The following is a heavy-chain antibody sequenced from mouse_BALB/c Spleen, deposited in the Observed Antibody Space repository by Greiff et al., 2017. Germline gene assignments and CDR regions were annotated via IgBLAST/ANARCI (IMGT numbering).Heavy chain of an antibody. Sequence: QVHVKQSGAELVRPGTSVKISCKASGYAFTNYWLGWVKQRPGHGLEWIGDIYPGSGNTYYNEKFKGKATLTADKSSSTAYMQLSSLTSEDSAVYFCARRYYDVGAMDYWGQGTSVTVSS. V-gene: IGHV1-63*01. CDR1: GYAFTNYW. CDR3: ARRYYDVGAMDY. CDR2: IYPGSGNT. J-gene: IGHJ4*01. D-gene: IGHD2-4*01.